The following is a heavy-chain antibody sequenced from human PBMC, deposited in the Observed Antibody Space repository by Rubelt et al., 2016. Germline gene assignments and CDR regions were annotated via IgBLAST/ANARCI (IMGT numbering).Heavy chain of an antibody. D-gene: IGHD7-27*01. CDR3: ARNWGFDY. Sequence: EVQLVESGGGLVQPGGSLRLSCAASGFTVSSNYMSWVRQAQGKGLAWASVIYSGGSTYYADSVKGRFTSSRGNAKTALYLQMNSVGAEDTAVYYCARNWGFDYLGQGTLVTVSS. V-gene: IGHV3-66*01. J-gene: IGHJ4*02. CDR1: GFTVSSNY. CDR2: IYSGGST.